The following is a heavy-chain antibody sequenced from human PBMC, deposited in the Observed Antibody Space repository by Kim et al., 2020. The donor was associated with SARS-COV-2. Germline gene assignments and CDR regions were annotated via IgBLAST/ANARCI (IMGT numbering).Heavy chain of an antibody. D-gene: IGHD3-22*01. CDR2: INPNSGGT. CDR1: GYTFTGYY. Sequence: ASVKVSCKASGYTFTGYYMHWVRQAPGQGLEWMGWINPNSGGTNYAQKFQGRVTMTRDTSISTAYMELSRLRSDDTAVYYCARDWAIYADSSGYYVGWGQGTLVTVSS. J-gene: IGHJ4*02. V-gene: IGHV1-2*02. CDR3: ARDWAIYADSSGYYVG.